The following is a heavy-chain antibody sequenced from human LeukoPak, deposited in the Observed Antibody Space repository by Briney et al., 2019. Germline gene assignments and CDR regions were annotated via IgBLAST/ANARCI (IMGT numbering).Heavy chain of an antibody. Sequence: SETLSLTCAVSGGSFSGYYWSWIRQPPGKGLEWIGEINHSGSTNYNPSLKSRVTITVDTSKNQFSLKLSSVTAADTAVYYCARACSSTSCYDYWGQGTLVTVSS. V-gene: IGHV4-34*01. CDR3: ARACSSTSCYDY. CDR1: GGSFSGYY. D-gene: IGHD2-2*01. CDR2: INHSGST. J-gene: IGHJ4*02.